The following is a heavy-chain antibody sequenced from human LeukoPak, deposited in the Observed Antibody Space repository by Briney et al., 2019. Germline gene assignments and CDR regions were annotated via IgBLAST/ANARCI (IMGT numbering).Heavy chain of an antibody. CDR1: GLTFSSYG. Sequence: GSLRLSCAASGLTFSSYGMHWVRQAPGKGLEWVAVISYDGSNKYYADSVKGRFTISRDNSKNTLYLQMNSLRAEDTAVYYCAKDSFIRGLDYWGQGTLVTVSS. D-gene: IGHD2/OR15-2a*01. CDR3: AKDSFIRGLDY. J-gene: IGHJ4*02. V-gene: IGHV3-30*18. CDR2: ISYDGSNK.